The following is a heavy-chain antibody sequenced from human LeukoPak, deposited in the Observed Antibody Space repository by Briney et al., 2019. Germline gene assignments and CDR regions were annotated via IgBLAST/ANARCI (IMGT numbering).Heavy chain of an antibody. Sequence: ASVKVSCKASGYTFTGYYMHWVRQAPGQGLECMGWINPNSGGTNYAQKFQGRVTMTRDTSISTAYMELSRLRSDDTAVYYCARDGRRSYYDFWSGYHWFDPWGQGTLVTVSS. V-gene: IGHV1-2*02. J-gene: IGHJ5*02. D-gene: IGHD3-3*01. CDR1: GYTFTGYY. CDR3: ARDGRRSYYDFWSGYHWFDP. CDR2: INPNSGGT.